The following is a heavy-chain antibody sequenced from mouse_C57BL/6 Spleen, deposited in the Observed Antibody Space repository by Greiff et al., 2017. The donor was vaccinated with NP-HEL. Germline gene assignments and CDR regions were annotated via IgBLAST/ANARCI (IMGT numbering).Heavy chain of an antibody. CDR1: GYTFTSYW. Sequence: QVQLQQPGTELVKPGASVKLSCKASGYTFTSYWMHWVKQRPGQGLEWIGNINPSNGGTNYNEKFKSKATLTVDKSSSTAYMQLSSRTSEDSAVYYCAREGELVYAMDYWGQGTSVTVSS. D-gene: IGHD4-1*01. CDR3: AREGELVYAMDY. J-gene: IGHJ4*01. V-gene: IGHV1-53*01. CDR2: INPSNGGT.